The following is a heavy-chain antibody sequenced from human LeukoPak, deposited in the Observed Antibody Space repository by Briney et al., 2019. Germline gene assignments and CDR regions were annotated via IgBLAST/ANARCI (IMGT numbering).Heavy chain of an antibody. CDR1: GYTFTSYY. J-gene: IGHJ4*02. V-gene: IGHV1-46*01. CDR3: ARGGRAATISLRTSHPDY. Sequence: ASVKVSCKASGYTFTSYYMRWVRQAPGQGLEWMGIINPSGGSTSYAQKFQGRDTMTRDTSTSTVYMELSSLRSEDTAVYYCARGGRAATISLRTSHPDYWGQGTLVTVSS. D-gene: IGHD2-15*01. CDR2: INPSGGST.